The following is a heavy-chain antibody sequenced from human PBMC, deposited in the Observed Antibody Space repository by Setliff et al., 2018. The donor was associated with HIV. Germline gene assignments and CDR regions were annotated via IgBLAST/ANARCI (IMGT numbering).Heavy chain of an antibody. CDR3: ARDPHYFDTSGHYAWFYFDY. CDR1: GGSISSSSYY. Sequence: SETMSLTCTVSGGSISSSSYYWGWIRQHPGKGLEWIGSIYYSGSTYYNPSLKSRVTISVDTSKTQFSLMLSSVIAADTAVYFCARDPHYFDTSGHYAWFYFDYWGQGTLVTVSS. CDR2: IYYSGST. J-gene: IGHJ4*02. V-gene: IGHV4-39*07. D-gene: IGHD3-22*01.